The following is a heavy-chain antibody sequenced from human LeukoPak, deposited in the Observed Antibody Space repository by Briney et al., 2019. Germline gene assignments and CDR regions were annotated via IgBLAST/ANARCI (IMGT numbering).Heavy chain of an antibody. CDR1: GFAFPNYP. J-gene: IGHJ4*02. V-gene: IGHV3-23*01. CDR2: LSDGDTKT. CDR3: LKGGWGSTFDY. Sequence: GGSLRLSCAASGFAFPNYPMTWVRQAPGKGLVWVSGLSDGDTKTYYTESVKGRFTISRDTSKNTLYLQMNRLRAEDTAVYYCLKGGWGSTFDYWGQGALVTVSS. D-gene: IGHD3-16*01.